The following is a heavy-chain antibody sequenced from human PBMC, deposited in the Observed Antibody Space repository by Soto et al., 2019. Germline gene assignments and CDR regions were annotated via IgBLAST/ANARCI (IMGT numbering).Heavy chain of an antibody. D-gene: IGHD2-8*01. J-gene: IGHJ4*02. CDR3: AKLASGHYCTNGVCLLYYCDY. Sequence: EMQLLESGGGLVQPGGSLRLSCAASGFTFNNYAMSWVRQAPGKGLEWVSAISGSGGSTHYADSVKGRFTISRDNSKNTLCLQMNSLRAEDTAVYYCAKLASGHYCTNGVCLLYYCDYWGQGAQVTVSS. V-gene: IGHV3-23*01. CDR1: GFTFNNYA. CDR2: ISGSGGST.